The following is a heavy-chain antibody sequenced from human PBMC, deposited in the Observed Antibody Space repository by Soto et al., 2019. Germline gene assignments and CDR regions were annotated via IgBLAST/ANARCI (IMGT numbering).Heavy chain of an antibody. CDR2: MNPNSGNT. CDR3: ARDPSGSYFPWFDP. J-gene: IGHJ5*02. CDR1: GYTFTSYD. V-gene: IGHV1-8*01. Sequence: SVKVSFKASGYTFTSYDINWVRQAAGQGLEWMGWMNPNSGNTGYAQKFQGRVTMTRNTSIGTAYMELSSLRSEDTAVYYCARDPSGSYFPWFDPWGQGTLVTVSS. D-gene: IGHD1-26*01.